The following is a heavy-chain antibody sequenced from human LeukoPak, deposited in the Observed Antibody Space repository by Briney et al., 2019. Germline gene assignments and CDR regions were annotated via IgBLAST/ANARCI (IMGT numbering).Heavy chain of an antibody. CDR2: INGGSSTI. J-gene: IGHJ4*02. Sequence: QPGGSLRLSCAASGFTFSDYSMNWVRQAPGKGLEWVSYINGGSSTIYYVDSVEGRFTISRDNAKNSLYLQMNSLRDEDTAVYHCARTRSKVGTPTFDYWGQGTLVTVSS. V-gene: IGHV3-48*02. CDR3: ARTRSKVGTPTFDY. D-gene: IGHD4-23*01. CDR1: GFTFSDYS.